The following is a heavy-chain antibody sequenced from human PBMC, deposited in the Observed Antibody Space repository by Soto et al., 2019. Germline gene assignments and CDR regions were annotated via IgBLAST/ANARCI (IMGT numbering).Heavy chain of an antibody. Sequence: PGGSLRLSCAASGFTFSSYSMNWVRQAPGKGLEWVSSISSSSSYIYYADSVKGRFTISRDNAKNSLYLKMNSLRAEDTAVYYCARAGLAVAGPTLFDYWGQGTLVTVSS. CDR3: ARAGLAVAGPTLFDY. V-gene: IGHV3-21*01. CDR2: ISSSSSYI. D-gene: IGHD6-19*01. CDR1: GFTFSSYS. J-gene: IGHJ4*02.